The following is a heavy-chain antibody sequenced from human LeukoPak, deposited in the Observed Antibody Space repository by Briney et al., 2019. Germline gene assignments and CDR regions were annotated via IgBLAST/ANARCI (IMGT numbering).Heavy chain of an antibody. CDR1: GFTFSSYG. J-gene: IGHJ4*02. Sequence: GRSLRLSCAASGFTFSSYGMHWVRQAPGKGLEWVAVIWYDGSNKYYADSVKGRSTISRDNSKNTLYLQMNSLRAEDTAVYYCARGSEWGRLLIDYWGQGTLVTVSS. D-gene: IGHD3-10*01. CDR3: ARGSEWGRLLIDY. CDR2: IWYDGSNK. V-gene: IGHV3-33*01.